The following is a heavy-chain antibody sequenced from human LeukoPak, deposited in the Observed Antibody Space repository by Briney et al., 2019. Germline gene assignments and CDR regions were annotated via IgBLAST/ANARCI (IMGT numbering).Heavy chain of an antibody. CDR1: GCNFRDYW. Sequence: PGGSLRLSCVASGCNFRDYWMTWVRQAPGQGLEWVANIKHDGSEKQYADSVKGRFTISRDNGERSLFLQMNSLRTEDTAVYYCARDPYENGGYGAFDIWGQGTIVSVSS. V-gene: IGHV3-7*01. CDR2: IKHDGSEK. J-gene: IGHJ3*02. CDR3: ARDPYENGGYGAFDI. D-gene: IGHD3-22*01.